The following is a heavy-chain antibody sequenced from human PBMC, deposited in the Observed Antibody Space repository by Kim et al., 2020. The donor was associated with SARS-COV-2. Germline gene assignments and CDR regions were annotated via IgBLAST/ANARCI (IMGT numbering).Heavy chain of an antibody. V-gene: IGHV4-59*08. CDR2: IYYSGNT. CDR3: ARRGLGYCSGGSCLEAFDI. Sequence: SETLSLTCTVSGGSISSYYWSWIRQPPGKGLEWIGYIYYSGNTNYNPSLKSRVTISVDTSKNQFSLKLSSVTAADTAVYYCARRGLGYCSGGSCLEAFDIWGQGTMVTVSS. J-gene: IGHJ3*02. D-gene: IGHD2-15*01. CDR1: GGSISSYY.